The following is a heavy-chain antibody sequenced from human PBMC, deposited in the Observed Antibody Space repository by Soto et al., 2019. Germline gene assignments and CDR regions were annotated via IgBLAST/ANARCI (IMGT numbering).Heavy chain of an antibody. V-gene: IGHV3-23*01. CDR1: GFTFSSYA. D-gene: IGHD1-1*01. CDR3: AKAGTGTSVTDYYYYGMDV. CDR2: ISGSGGST. J-gene: IGHJ6*02. Sequence: PGGSLRLSCAASGFTFSSYAMSWVRQAPGKGLEWVSAISGSGGSTYYADSVEGRFTISRDNSKNTLYLQMNSLRAEDTAVYYCAKAGTGTSVTDYYYYGMDVWGQGTTVTVSS.